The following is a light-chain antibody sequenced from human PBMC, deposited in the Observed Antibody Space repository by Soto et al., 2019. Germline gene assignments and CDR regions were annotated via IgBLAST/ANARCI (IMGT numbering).Light chain of an antibody. Sequence: DIQMTQSPSSLSASVGDRVTITCRASQSISSYLNWYQQKPGKAPKLLIYAASSLQSGVPSRFSGSGPGTDFTLTISSLQPEDFATYYCQQSYSTPITFGQGTRLGIK. CDR1: QSISSY. CDR2: AAS. V-gene: IGKV1-39*01. J-gene: IGKJ5*01. CDR3: QQSYSTPIT.